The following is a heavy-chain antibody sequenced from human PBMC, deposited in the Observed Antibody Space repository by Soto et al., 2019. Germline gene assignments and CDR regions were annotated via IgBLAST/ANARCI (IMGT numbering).Heavy chain of an antibody. CDR1: GRSISSYY. CDR3: ARDGTVLVATINIFDY. Sequence: SETLSLTCTVSGRSISSYYWSWIRQPPGKGLEWIGYIYYSGSTNYNPSLKSRVTISVDTSKNSLFLQMNSLRAEDTAVYYCARDGTVLVATINIFDYWGQGTPVTVS. CDR2: IYYSGST. J-gene: IGHJ4*02. D-gene: IGHD5-12*01. V-gene: IGHV4-59*12.